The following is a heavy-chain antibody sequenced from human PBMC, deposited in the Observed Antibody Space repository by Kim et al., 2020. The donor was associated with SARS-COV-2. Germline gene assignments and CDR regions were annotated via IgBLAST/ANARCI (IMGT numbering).Heavy chain of an antibody. CDR3: TTDPHYSGYDLGGNNWFDP. Sequence: GRFTISRDDSKNTLYLQMNSLKTEDTAVYYCTTDPHYSGYDLGGNNWFDPWGQGTLVTVSS. D-gene: IGHD5-12*01. J-gene: IGHJ5*02. V-gene: IGHV3-15*01.